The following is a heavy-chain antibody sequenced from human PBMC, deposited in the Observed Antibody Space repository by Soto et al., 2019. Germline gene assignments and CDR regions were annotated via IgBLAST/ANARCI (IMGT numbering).Heavy chain of an antibody. CDR2: INHSGSV. CDR1: GGSFPGYY. CDR3: AKGPQGGYYDSGTFYSSEP. D-gene: IGHD3-10*01. J-gene: IGHJ5*02. V-gene: IGHV4-34*01. Sequence: ASETLSLTCAVYGGSFPGYYWTWIRQPPGKGLEWIGEINHSGSVNYNPTFKSRVSISVDTSKNQKSLQLSSVSAADTAAYYCAKGPQGGYYDSGTFYSSEPWGQGTLVTVSS.